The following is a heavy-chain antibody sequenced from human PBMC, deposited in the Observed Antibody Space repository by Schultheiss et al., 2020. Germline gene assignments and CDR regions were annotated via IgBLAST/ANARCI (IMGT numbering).Heavy chain of an antibody. CDR3: ARDPLGYCTNGVCYKTYYYYGMDV. CDR1: GFTFSSYS. CDR2: ISSSSSYI. J-gene: IGHJ6*02. Sequence: GESLKISCAASGFTFSSYSMNWVRQAPGKGLEWVSSISSSSSYIYYADSVKGRFTISRDNAKNSLYLQMNSLRAEDTAVYYCARDPLGYCTNGVCYKTYYYYGMDVWGQGTTVTVSS. V-gene: IGHV3-21*01. D-gene: IGHD2-8*01.